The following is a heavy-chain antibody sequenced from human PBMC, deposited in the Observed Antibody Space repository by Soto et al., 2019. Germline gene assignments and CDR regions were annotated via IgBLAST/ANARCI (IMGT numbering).Heavy chain of an antibody. CDR1: GGSISSGGYY. D-gene: IGHD2-2*01. V-gene: IGHV4-31*03. J-gene: IGHJ5*02. Sequence: KASETLSLTCTVSGGSISSGGYYWSWIRQHPGKGLEWIGYISYSGTTYYSPSLKSRVSISVDTSDNRLSLKVNSVTAADTAVFYCAGGEGPAHWFDPWGQGTLVTVSS. CDR2: ISYSGTT. CDR3: AGGEGPAHWFDP.